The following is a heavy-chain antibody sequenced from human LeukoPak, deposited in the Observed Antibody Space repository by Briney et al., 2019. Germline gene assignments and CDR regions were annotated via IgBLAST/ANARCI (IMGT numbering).Heavy chain of an antibody. Sequence: PGGSLRLSCAASGFTFSSYAMSWFRQAPGKGLEWVSSISGSGGSTYYADSVKGRFTISRDNSKNTLYLQMNSLRAEDTAVYYCAKLPYFYDSSGYWGQGTLVTVSS. J-gene: IGHJ4*02. CDR1: GFTFSSYA. D-gene: IGHD3-22*01. V-gene: IGHV3-23*01. CDR2: ISGSGGST. CDR3: AKLPYFYDSSGY.